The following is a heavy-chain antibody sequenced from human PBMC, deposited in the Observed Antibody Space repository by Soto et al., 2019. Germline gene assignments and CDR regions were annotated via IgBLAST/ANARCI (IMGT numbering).Heavy chain of an antibody. J-gene: IGHJ4*02. D-gene: IGHD2-2*01. V-gene: IGHV3-7*01. Sequence: EVQLVESGGGLVQPGGSLRLSCAASGFTFTTYWMSWVRQTPGKGLEWLANINQDGSDKYYVDSVKGRFTISRDNAKNSLFLQMNSLPAEDTAVYYCARDRGWDIVVIPSSFDSWGQGTLVTVSS. CDR3: ARDRGWDIVVIPSSFDS. CDR2: INQDGSDK. CDR1: GFTFTTYW.